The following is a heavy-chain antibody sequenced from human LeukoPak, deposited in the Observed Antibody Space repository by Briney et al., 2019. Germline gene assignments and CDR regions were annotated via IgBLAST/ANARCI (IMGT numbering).Heavy chain of an antibody. CDR2: INYSGRS. CDR1: GNSITSDF. V-gene: IGHV4-59*08. Sequence: SQTLSLTCIVSGNSITSDFWSWIRQSPGKGLEWIGYINYSGRSEYDPSLKSRVTISVDRSRKRVSLKMRSVTAADTAVYYCARLDCLSDECYNYWAVGALVTVSS. D-gene: IGHD2-21*01. CDR3: ARLDCLSDECYNY. J-gene: IGHJ4*02.